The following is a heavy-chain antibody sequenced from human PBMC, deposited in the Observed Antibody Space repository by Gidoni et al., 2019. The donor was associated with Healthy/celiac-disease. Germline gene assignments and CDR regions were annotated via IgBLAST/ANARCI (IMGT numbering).Heavy chain of an antibody. V-gene: IGHV3-48*02. Sequence: ELQLVGSGGGVVQPGGSLRLSCAESGFTFSSDSMNWVRQAPGKGLGWVSYISSSSSTIYYADSVKGRFTISRDNAKNSLYLQMNSLRDEDTAVYYCARDRPRHYYDSSGYHPYWGQGTLVTVSS. J-gene: IGHJ4*02. CDR3: ARDRPRHYYDSSGYHPY. D-gene: IGHD3-22*01. CDR2: ISSSSSTI. CDR1: GFTFSSDS.